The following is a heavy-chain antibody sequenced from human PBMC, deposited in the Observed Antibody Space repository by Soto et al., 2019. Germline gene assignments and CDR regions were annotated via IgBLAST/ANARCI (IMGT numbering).Heavy chain of an antibody. Sequence: QVQLVQSGAGVQKPGASVKVSCEASGYRFTAYYMHWVRQAPGQGLEWMGIINPSSGVANYAQRFQGRFTMTRDTSTSTVYMELSRLRSEDTAVYYCARSPPLREFPGGGCSHFDYWGQGTLVTVS. V-gene: IGHV1-46*01. CDR1: GYRFTAYY. CDR2: INPSSGVA. J-gene: IGHJ4*02. D-gene: IGHD6-19*01. CDR3: ARSPPLREFPGGGCSHFDY.